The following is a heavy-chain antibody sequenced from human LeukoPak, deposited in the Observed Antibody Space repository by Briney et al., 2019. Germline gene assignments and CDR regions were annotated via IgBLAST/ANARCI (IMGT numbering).Heavy chain of an antibody. CDR1: GDYLTSNYY. D-gene: IGHD3-3*02. CDR3: ARLPLTSRTRLSAMGAFDI. J-gene: IGHJ3*02. Sequence: SETLSLTCTVSGDYLTSNYYWAWIRQPPGKGLGWSGSIYYSGSTYNPPSLKRRVTISVDTSKNQFSLTLSSVTATDTAVLYCARLPLTSRTRLSAMGAFDIWGQGTFVTVSS. V-gene: IGHV4-39*01. CDR2: IYYSGST.